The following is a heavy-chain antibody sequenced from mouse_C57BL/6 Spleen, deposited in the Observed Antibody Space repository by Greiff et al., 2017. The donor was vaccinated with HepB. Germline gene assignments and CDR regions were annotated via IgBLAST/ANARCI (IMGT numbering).Heavy chain of an antibody. CDR3: ARDGYDVVNFDD. Sequence: QVQLKQSGAELMKPGASVKLSCTATGYTFTGYWIAWVNQRPGHGLEWIGEILPGGGSTNYNEKFRGKATFTADTSSNTAYMQLSRLSTEDTAIDYCARDGYDVVNFDDWGQGTTLTVSS. D-gene: IGHD2-2*01. CDR2: ILPGGGST. J-gene: IGHJ2*01. V-gene: IGHV1-9*01. CDR1: GYTFTGYW.